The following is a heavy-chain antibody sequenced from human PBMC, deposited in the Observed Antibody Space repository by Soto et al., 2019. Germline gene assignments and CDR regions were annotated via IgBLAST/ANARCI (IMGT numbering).Heavy chain of an antibody. D-gene: IGHD2-15*01. V-gene: IGHV4-30-4*01. CDR3: ARNGGNAFDY. CDR1: GGSISSGDYY. J-gene: IGHJ4*02. CDR2: IYYSGST. Sequence: SETLSLTCTVSGGSISSGDYYWSWIRQPPGKGLEWIGYIYYSGSTYYNPSLRSRVTISVDTSKNQFSLKLSSVTAADTAVYYCARNGGNAFDYWGQGTLVTVSS.